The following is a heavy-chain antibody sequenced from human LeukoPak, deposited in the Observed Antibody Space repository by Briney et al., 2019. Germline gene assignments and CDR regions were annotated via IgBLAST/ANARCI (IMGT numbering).Heavy chain of an antibody. CDR1: GFTFSSYW. CDR2: IKQDGGEN. CDR3: ARVPSLSTVTYNWFHP. D-gene: IGHD4-17*01. J-gene: IGHJ5*02. V-gene: IGHV3-7*01. Sequence: GGSLRLSCAASGFTFSSYWMSWVRQAPGKGLEWVANIKQDGGENYYVDSVKGRFTISRGNANNSLYLQLNSLRAEDTAVYYCARVPSLSTVTYNWFHPWGQGTLVTVSS.